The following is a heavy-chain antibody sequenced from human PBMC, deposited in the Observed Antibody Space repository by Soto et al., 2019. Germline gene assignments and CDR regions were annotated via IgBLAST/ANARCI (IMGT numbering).Heavy chain of an antibody. J-gene: IGHJ4*02. D-gene: IGHD7-27*01. Sequence: QVQLVQSGAEVKKPGSSVKVSCKASGGTFSSYAISWVRQAPGQGLEWMGGIIPSFGTANYAQKFQGRVTITADESTSKAYVALSSLRSEDPAVYYCARDGIGMGATGGYWGQGTLVTVSS. CDR1: GGTFSSYA. V-gene: IGHV1-69*12. CDR2: IIPSFGTA. CDR3: ARDGIGMGATGGY.